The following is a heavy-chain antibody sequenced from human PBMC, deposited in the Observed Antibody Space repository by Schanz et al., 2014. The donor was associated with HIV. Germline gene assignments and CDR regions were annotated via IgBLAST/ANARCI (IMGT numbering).Heavy chain of an antibody. CDR2: IWYDGSSK. CDR3: ARVEGPPTFYYYYYGSDV. CDR1: GFTFSSYG. V-gene: IGHV3-33*01. J-gene: IGHJ6*02. D-gene: IGHD4-4*01. Sequence: QVQVVESGGGVVQPGRSLRLSCAASGFTFSSYGMHWVRQAPGKGLEWVAVIWYDGSSKYYADSVKGRFTISRDNSKNTLFLQMNSLRAEDTAVYYCARVEGPPTFYYYYYGSDVWGQGTAVTVSS.